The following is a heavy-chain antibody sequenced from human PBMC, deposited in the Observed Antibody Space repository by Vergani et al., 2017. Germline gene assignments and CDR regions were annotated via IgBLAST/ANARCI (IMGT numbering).Heavy chain of an antibody. J-gene: IGHJ3*02. D-gene: IGHD2-2*01. V-gene: IGHV4-34*01. CDR3: AGSGVVVPAAIGAFDI. CDR1: GGSFSGYY. CDR2: INHSGST. Sequence: QVQLQQWGAGLLKPSETLSLTCAVYGGSFSGYYWSWIRQPPGKGLEWIGEINHSGSTNYNPSLKSRVTISVDTSKNQFSLKLSSVTAADTAVYYCAGSGVVVPAAIGAFDIWGQGTMVTVSS.